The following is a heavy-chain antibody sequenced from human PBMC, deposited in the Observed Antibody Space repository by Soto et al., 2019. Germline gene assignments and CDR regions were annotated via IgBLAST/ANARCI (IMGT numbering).Heavy chain of an antibody. V-gene: IGHV3-21*04. CDR1: GFNFNTYA. CDR2: ISSGSDYV. D-gene: IGHD2-15*01. CDR3: ASEFCTGGSRYARIFDY. J-gene: IGHJ4*02. Sequence: PGGSLRLSCAAFGFNFNTYAMHWVRQSPWKGLEWVAFISSGSDYVYYADSVKGRFTISRDNTKSSLYLHMDSLTDDDTALYYCASEFCTGGSRYARIFDYWGQGSLVTVSS.